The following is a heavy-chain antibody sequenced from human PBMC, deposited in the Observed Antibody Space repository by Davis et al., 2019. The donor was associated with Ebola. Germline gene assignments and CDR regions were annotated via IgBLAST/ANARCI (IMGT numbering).Heavy chain of an antibody. V-gene: IGHV3-30*18. CDR3: AKDNVVVTPAGY. CDR2: ISYDGSNK. CDR1: GFTFSSYG. D-gene: IGHD4-23*01. J-gene: IGHJ4*02. Sequence: GGSLRLSCAASGFTFSSYGMHWVRQAPGKGLEWVAVISYDGSNKYYADSVKGRFTISRDNSKNTLYLQMNSLRAEDTAVYYCAKDNVVVTPAGYWGQGTLVTVSS.